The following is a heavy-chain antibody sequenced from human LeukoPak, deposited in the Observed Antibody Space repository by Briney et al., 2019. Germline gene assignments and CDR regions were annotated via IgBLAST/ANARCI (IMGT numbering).Heavy chain of an antibody. CDR3: ARANDYGDPLPRYMDV. D-gene: IGHD4-17*01. CDR2: IYHSGST. Sequence: SETLSLTCAVSGGFISSSNWWSWVRQPPGKGLQWIGEIYHSGSTNCNPSLKSRVTISVDKSKNQFSLKLSSVTAADTAVYYCARANDYGDPLPRYMDVWGKGTTVTISS. CDR1: GGFISSSNW. J-gene: IGHJ6*03. V-gene: IGHV4-4*02.